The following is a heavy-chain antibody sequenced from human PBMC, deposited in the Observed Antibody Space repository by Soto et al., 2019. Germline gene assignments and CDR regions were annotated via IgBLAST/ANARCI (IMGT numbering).Heavy chain of an antibody. D-gene: IGHD3-22*01. CDR2: INPNSGGT. Sequence: ASGMLSCTDSGYPFTGYYMHWVRQAPRQGLEWMGWINPNSGGTNYAQKFQGWVTMTRDTSISTAYMELSRLGSDDTAVYYCARATYYYDNRGPYYCFGMDVWGHGTTVTVSS. J-gene: IGHJ6*02. CDR3: ARATYYYDNRGPYYCFGMDV. CDR1: GYPFTGYY. V-gene: IGHV1-2*04.